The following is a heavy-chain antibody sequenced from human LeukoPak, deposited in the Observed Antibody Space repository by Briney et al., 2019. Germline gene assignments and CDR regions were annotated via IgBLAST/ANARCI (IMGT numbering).Heavy chain of an antibody. Sequence: SSVKVSCKASGGSFNAYVISWVGQAPGQGLEWMGGIIPIFCKSNYAQKLQGRGTISTDEATSTAYMDVRRMRCDDTAICYCERGLGASMDTVYAYWGQGTLVTVS. CDR2: IIPIFCKS. V-gene: IGHV1-69*05. CDR1: GGSFNAYV. CDR3: ERGLGASMDTVYAY. D-gene: IGHD2-8*01. J-gene: IGHJ1*01.